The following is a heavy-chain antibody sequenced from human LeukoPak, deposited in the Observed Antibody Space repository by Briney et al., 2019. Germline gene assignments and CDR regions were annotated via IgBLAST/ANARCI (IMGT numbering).Heavy chain of an antibody. J-gene: IGHJ4*02. CDR2: IFYSGST. V-gene: IGHV4-39*07. CDR1: SGSISTSNYY. CDR3: ATVGELPLTSYYFDY. Sequence: KPSETLSLTCTVSSGSISTSNYYWGWVRQPPGKALEWIGNIFYSGSTYYNPSLKSRVTISVDTSKNQFSLKLSSVTAADTAVYYCATVGELPLTSYYFDYWGQGTLVTVSS. D-gene: IGHD1-26*01.